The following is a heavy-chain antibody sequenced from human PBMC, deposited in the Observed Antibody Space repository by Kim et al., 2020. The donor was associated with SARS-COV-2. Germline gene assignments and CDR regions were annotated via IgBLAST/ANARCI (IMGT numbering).Heavy chain of an antibody. J-gene: IGHJ4*02. D-gene: IGHD1-26*01. CDR3: AREEGSYWGY. CDR2: NT. V-gene: IGHV1-3*01. Sequence: NTKYSQQFRGRVTITRDTSARTAYMELSSLGAEDTAVYYCAREEGSYWGYWGQGTLVTVSS.